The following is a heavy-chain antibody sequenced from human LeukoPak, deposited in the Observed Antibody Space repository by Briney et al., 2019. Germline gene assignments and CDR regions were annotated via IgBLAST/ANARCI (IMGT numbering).Heavy chain of an antibody. D-gene: IGHD3-10*01. J-gene: IGHJ4*02. CDR2: ISYDGSNK. Sequence: GGSLRLSCAASGFTFSSYGMHWVRQAPGKGLEWVAVISYDGSNKYYADSVKGQFTISRDNSKNTLHLQMNSLRAEDTAVYYCAKDIVSHGSGSLIDYWGQGTLVTVSS. CDR1: GFTFSSYG. V-gene: IGHV3-30*18. CDR3: AKDIVSHGSGSLIDY.